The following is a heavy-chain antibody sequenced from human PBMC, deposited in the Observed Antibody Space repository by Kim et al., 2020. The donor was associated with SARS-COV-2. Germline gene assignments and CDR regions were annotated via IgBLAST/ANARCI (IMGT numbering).Heavy chain of an antibody. CDR2: IYPGDSDT. D-gene: IGHD6-13*01. CDR1: GYSFTSYW. CDR3: ARHKLYSSSWYPKHYYYGMDV. J-gene: IGHJ6*02. Sequence: GESLKISCKGSGYSFTSYWIGWVRQMPGKGLEWMGIIYPGDSDTRYSPSFQGQVTISADKSISTAYLQWSSLKASDTAMYYCARHKLYSSSWYPKHYYYGMDVWGQGTTVTVSS. V-gene: IGHV5-51*01.